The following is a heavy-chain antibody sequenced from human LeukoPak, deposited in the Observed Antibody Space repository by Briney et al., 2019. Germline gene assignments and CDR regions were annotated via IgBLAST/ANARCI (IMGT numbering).Heavy chain of an antibody. D-gene: IGHD3-10*01. J-gene: IGHJ6*03. V-gene: IGHV3-53*01. CDR3: AKMDMVRGVHPENHYYYYYMDV. CDR2: IYSGGST. Sequence: GGSLRLSCAASGFTVSSNYMSWVRQAPGKGLEWVSVIYSGGSTYYADSVKGRFTISRDNSKNTLYLQMNSLRAEDTAVYYCAKMDMVRGVHPENHYYYYYMDVWGKGTTVTISS. CDR1: GFTVSSNY.